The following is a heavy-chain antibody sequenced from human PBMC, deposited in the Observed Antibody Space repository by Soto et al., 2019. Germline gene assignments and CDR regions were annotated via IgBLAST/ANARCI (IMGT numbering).Heavy chain of an antibody. J-gene: IGHJ4*02. CDR3: ARDLYGGNSPFDY. CDR2: ISSSSSYI. Sequence: KAGGSLRLSCAASGFTFSSYSMNWVRQAPGKGLEWVSSISSSSSYIYYADSVKGRFTISRDNAKNSLYLQMNSLRAEDTAVYYCARDLYGGNSPFDYWGQGTLVTVSS. D-gene: IGHD2-21*02. CDR1: GFTFSSYS. V-gene: IGHV3-21*01.